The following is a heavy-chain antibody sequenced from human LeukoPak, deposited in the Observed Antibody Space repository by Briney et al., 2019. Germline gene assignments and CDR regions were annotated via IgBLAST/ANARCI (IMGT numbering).Heavy chain of an antibody. CDR1: GYSFTSYW. Sequence: GESLKISCKGSGYSFTSYWIGWVRQMPGKGLEWMGIIYPGDSDTRYSPFFQGQVTISADKSISTAYLQWSSLKASDTAMYYCARALRGYSSSWYWFDPWGQGTLVTVSP. D-gene: IGHD6-13*01. V-gene: IGHV5-51*01. J-gene: IGHJ5*02. CDR3: ARALRGYSSSWYWFDP. CDR2: IYPGDSDT.